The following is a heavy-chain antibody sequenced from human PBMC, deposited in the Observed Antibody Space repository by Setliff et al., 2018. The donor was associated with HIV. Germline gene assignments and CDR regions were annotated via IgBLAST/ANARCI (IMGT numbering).Heavy chain of an antibody. Sequence: SVKVSCKASGGTFKTYAISWVRQAPGQGLEWMGGIIPIFATTDYAQKFLGRVTMTTDTSTSTAYMELRSLRPDDTAVYYRARDIGYCSGDKCPGFDYWGQGTLVTVSS. CDR2: IIPIFATT. J-gene: IGHJ4*02. CDR3: ARDIGYCSGDKCPGFDY. CDR1: GGTFKTYA. D-gene: IGHD2-15*01. V-gene: IGHV1-69*05.